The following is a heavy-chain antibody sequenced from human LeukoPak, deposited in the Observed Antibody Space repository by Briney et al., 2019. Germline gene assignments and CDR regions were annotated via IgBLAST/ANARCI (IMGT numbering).Heavy chain of an antibody. CDR1: GGSISSHY. J-gene: IGHJ6*03. CDR3: ARQLATVPGYYYYYMDV. D-gene: IGHD6-13*01. Sequence: SETLSLTCTVSGGSISSHYWSWIRQPPGKGLEWIGYIYYSGSTNYNPSLKSRVTISVDTSKNQFSLKLSSVTAADTAVYYCARQLATVPGYYYYYMDVWGKGTTVTVSS. CDR2: IYYSGST. V-gene: IGHV4-59*11.